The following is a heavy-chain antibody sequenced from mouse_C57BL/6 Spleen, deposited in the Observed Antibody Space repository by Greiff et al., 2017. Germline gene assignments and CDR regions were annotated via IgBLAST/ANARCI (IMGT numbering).Heavy chain of an antibody. Sequence: VKLQESGAELVKPGASVKISCKASGYAFSSYWMNWVKQRPGKGLEWIGQIYPGDGDTNYNGKFKGKATLTADKSSSTAYMQLSSLTSEDSAVYFCARAGGVYGRFDYWGQGTTLTVSS. V-gene: IGHV1-80*01. CDR1: GYAFSSYW. J-gene: IGHJ2*01. CDR3: ARAGGVYGRFDY. CDR2: IYPGDGDT. D-gene: IGHD1-1*01.